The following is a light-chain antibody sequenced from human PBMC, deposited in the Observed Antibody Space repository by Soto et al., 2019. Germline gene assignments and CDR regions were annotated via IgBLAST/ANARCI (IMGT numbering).Light chain of an antibody. CDR1: SSDVGGYNC. CDR2: EVS. Sequence: QSALTQPPSASGSPGQSVTISCTGTSSDVGGYNCVSWYQQHPGKAPKLMIYEVSKRPSGVPDRFSGSKSGNTASLTVSGLQAEDEAEYYCSSYAGSNIPVVFGGGTQLTVL. J-gene: IGLJ2*01. CDR3: SSYAGSNIPVV. V-gene: IGLV2-8*01.